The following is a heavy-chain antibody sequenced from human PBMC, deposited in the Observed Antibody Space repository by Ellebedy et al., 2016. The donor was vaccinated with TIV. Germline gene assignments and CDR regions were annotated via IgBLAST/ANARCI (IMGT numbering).Heavy chain of an antibody. CDR3: ARDLDKSSRWYGGAAD. V-gene: IGHV3-23*01. D-gene: IGHD6-19*01. CDR2: IGGTGGTT. J-gene: IGHJ1*01. Sequence: PGGSLRLSCAASGISLRSYAMSWVRQAPGKGLEWVSTIGGTGGTTYYRESVKGRFTVSRDTSRNTLYLQMSSLRAEDTAVYYCARDLDKSSRWYGGAADWGQGTLVTVSS. CDR1: GISLRSYA.